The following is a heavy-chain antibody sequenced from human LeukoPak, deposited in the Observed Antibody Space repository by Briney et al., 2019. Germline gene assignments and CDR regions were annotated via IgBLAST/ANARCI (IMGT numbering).Heavy chain of an antibody. D-gene: IGHD6-19*01. Sequence: ASVKVSCKASGGTFSSYAISWVRQAPGQGLEWMGRIIPILGIANYAQKFQGRVTTTRNTSISTAYMELSSLRSEDTAVYYCARSSSGWSQDPYYFDYWGQGTLVTVSS. J-gene: IGHJ4*02. CDR3: ARSSSGWSQDPYYFDY. V-gene: IGHV1-69*04. CDR1: GGTFSSYA. CDR2: IIPILGIA.